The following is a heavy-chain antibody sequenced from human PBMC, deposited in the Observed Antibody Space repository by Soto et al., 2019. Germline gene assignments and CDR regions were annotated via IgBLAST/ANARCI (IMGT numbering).Heavy chain of an antibody. CDR1: GGSISSGDYY. Sequence: QVQLQESSPGLVKPSQTLSLTCTVSGGSISSGDYYWSWIRQPPGKALEWIGYFSYSGSTYYNPSLKSRVTISVDTSKNQFSLKLSSVTAADTAMYYCSRESGAKLYYYDYWGQGTLVTVSS. CDR2: FSYSGST. J-gene: IGHJ4*02. D-gene: IGHD5-12*01. CDR3: SRESGAKLYYYDY. V-gene: IGHV4-30-4*01.